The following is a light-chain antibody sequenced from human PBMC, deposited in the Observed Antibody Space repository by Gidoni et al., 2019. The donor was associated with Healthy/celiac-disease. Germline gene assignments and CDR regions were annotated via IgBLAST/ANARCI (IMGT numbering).Light chain of an antibody. V-gene: IGKV4-1*01. J-gene: IGKJ2*01. CDR2: WAS. CDR1: QSVLYSSNNKNY. Sequence: DIVMTQSPDSLAVSLGERATINCKSGQSVLYSSNNKNYLAWYQQKPGQPPKLLIYWASTRESGVPDRFSGSGSGTDFTLTISSLQAEDVAVYYCQQYYSTPLYTFXQXTKLEIK. CDR3: QQYYSTPLYT.